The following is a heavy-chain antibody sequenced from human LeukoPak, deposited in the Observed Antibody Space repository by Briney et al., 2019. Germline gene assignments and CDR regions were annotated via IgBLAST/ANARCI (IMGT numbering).Heavy chain of an antibody. CDR2: ISSSGSTI. D-gene: IGHD3-10*01. CDR3: AKDRGAYYYGSGSYSDY. CDR1: GFTFSSYE. V-gene: IGHV3-48*03. Sequence: GGSLRLSCAASGFTFSSYEMNWVRQAPGKGLEWVSYISSSGSTIYYADSVKGRFTISRDNAKNSLYLQMNSLRAEDTAVYYCAKDRGAYYYGSGSYSDYWGQGTLVTVSS. J-gene: IGHJ4*02.